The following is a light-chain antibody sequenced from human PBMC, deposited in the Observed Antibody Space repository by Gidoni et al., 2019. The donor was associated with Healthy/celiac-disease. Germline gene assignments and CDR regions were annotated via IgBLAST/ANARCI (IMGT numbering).Light chain of an antibody. CDR1: QSISSY. CDR2: AAS. V-gene: IGKV1-39*01. Sequence: DIQMTKSPSSLSASVGDRVTITCRASQSISSYLNWDQQKPGKAPKLLIYAASSLQSGVPSRFSGSGSGTDFTLTISSLQPEYFATYYCQQSYSTPFTFGPGTKVEIK. CDR3: QQSYSTPFT. J-gene: IGKJ3*01.